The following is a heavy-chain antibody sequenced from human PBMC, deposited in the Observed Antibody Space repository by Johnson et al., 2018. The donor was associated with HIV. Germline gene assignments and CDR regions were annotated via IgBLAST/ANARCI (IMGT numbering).Heavy chain of an antibody. Sequence: QVQLVESGGGVVQPGRSLSLSCTASGFTFSSYAMYWVRQAPGKGLEWVAFISYDGSNKYYADSVKGRFTISRDNSKNTLYLQMSSLKTEDTAVYYCTRDRDGVGVSWGQGTMVTVSS. CDR1: GFTFSSYA. V-gene: IGHV3-30-3*01. CDR2: ISYDGSNK. CDR3: TRDRDGVGVS. D-gene: IGHD3-10*01. J-gene: IGHJ3*01.